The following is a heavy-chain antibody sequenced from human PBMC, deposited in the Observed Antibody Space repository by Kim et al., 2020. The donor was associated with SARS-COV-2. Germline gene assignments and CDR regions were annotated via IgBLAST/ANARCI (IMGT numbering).Heavy chain of an antibody. Sequence: AASVRVRFTISRDNSKNMLFLQMDSLRVDDTAVYYCVKDLLYVPGRGYFDSWGQGVLVTVSS. CDR3: VKDLLYVPGRGYFDS. J-gene: IGHJ4*02. V-gene: IGHV3-23*01. D-gene: IGHD3-10*01.